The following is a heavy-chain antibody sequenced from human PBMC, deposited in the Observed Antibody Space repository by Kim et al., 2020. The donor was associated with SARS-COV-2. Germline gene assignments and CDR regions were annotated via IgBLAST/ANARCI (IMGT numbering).Heavy chain of an antibody. Sequence: GGSLRLSCAASGFTFSGSDMHWVRQASGKGLEWVGRIKSKPYSYATAYAAQGQGSVTISKDNSKNTVHLRMNNLKTEDTDEYYCTRIPGTTFAFWG. J-gene: IGHJ4*01. CDR2: IKSKPYSYAT. CDR3: TRIPGTTFAF. D-gene: IGHD1-7*01. CDR1: GFTFSGSD. V-gene: IGHV3-73*01.